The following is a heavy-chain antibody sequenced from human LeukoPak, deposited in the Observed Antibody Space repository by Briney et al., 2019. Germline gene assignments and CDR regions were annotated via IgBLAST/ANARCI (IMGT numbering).Heavy chain of an antibody. CDR3: AKSDWGIQLWPRWWHAFDI. D-gene: IGHD5-18*01. Sequence: GGSLRLSCAASGFTFSSYGMHWVRQAPGKGLEWVAVISYDGSNKYYADSVKGRFTISRDNSKNTLYLQMNSLRAEDTAVYYCAKSDWGIQLWPRWWHAFDIWGQGTMVTVSS. CDR2: ISYDGSNK. J-gene: IGHJ3*02. V-gene: IGHV3-30*18. CDR1: GFTFSSYG.